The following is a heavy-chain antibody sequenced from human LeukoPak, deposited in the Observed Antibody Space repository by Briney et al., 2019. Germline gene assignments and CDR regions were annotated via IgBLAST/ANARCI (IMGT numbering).Heavy chain of an antibody. D-gene: IGHD6-19*01. CDR3: TTEHDSSSGWLKSDFDY. V-gene: IGHV3-15*01. CDR2: IKSKTDGGTT. J-gene: IGHJ4*02. Sequence: GGSLRLPCAASGFTFSNAWMSWVRQAPGKGLEWVGRIKSKTDGGTTDYAAPVKGRFTISRDDSKNTLYLQMNSLKTEDTAVYYCTTEHDSSSGWLKSDFDYWGQGTLVTVSS. CDR1: GFTFSNAW.